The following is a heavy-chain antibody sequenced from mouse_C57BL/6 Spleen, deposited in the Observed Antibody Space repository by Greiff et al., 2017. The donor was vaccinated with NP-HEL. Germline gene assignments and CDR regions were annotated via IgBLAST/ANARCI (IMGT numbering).Heavy chain of an antibody. CDR2: IYPGDGDT. CDR1: GYAFSSSW. V-gene: IGHV1-82*01. CDR3: ARGNSNYWYFDG. Sequence: QVQLQQSGPELVKPGASVKISCKASGYAFSSSWMNWVKQRPGKGLEWIGRIYPGDGDTNYNGKFKGKATLTADKSSSTAYMQLSSLTSEDSAVYFCARGNSNYWYFDGWGTGTTVTVSS. J-gene: IGHJ1*03. D-gene: IGHD2-5*01.